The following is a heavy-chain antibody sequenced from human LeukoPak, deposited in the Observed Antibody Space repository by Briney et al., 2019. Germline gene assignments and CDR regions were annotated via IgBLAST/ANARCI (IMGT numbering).Heavy chain of an antibody. CDR2: ISGSGGST. J-gene: IGHJ4*02. CDR3: ASHYGSGSYSLRYFDY. V-gene: IGHV3-23*01. D-gene: IGHD3-10*01. CDR1: GFKFSSYA. Sequence: GGSLRLSCAASGFKFSSYAMSWVRQAPGKGLEWVSAISGSGGSTYYADSVKGRFTISRDNSKNTLYLQMNSLRAEDTAVYYCASHYGSGSYSLRYFDYWGQGTLVTVSS.